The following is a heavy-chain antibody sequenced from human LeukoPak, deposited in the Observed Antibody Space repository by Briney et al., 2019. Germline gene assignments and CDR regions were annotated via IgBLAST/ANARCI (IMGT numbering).Heavy chain of an antibody. CDR1: GFTVSSNY. CDR2: IYSGGST. V-gene: IGHV3-53*01. Sequence: GGSLRLSCAASGFTVSSNYMSWVRQAPGKGLEWVSVIYSGGSTYYADSVKGRFTISRDNSKNTLYLQMNSLRAEDTAVYYCARDSSSTSFYHWGQGTLVTVSS. J-gene: IGHJ5*02. CDR3: ARDSSSTSFYH. D-gene: IGHD2-2*01.